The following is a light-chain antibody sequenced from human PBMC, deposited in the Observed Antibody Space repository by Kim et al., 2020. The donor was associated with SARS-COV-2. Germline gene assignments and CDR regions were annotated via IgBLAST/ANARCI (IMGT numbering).Light chain of an antibody. J-gene: IGKJ5*01. V-gene: IGKV3-11*01. CDR2: DAS. CDR1: QSVSSY. Sequence: LSPGARATRSCRASQSVSSYLAWYQQKPGQAPRLLIYDASNRATGIPARFSGSGSGTDFTLTISSLEPEDFAVYYCQQRSNWPPLFGQGTRLEIK. CDR3: QQRSNWPPL.